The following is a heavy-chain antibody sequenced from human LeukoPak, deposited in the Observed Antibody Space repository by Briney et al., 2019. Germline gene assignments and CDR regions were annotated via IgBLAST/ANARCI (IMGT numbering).Heavy chain of an antibody. CDR1: GGSISSYY. CDR3: ARSRDGYTPGY. D-gene: IGHD5-24*01. CDR2: IYYSGST. Sequence: SETLSLTCTVSGGSISSYYWSWIRQPPGKGLEWIGYIYYSGSTNYNPSLKSRVTISVDTSKNQFSLKLSSVTAADTAVYYCARSRDGYTPGYWGQGTLVTVSS. J-gene: IGHJ4*02. V-gene: IGHV4-59*01.